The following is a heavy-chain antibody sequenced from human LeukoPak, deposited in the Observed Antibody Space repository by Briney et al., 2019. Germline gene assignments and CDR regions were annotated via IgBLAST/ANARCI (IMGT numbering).Heavy chain of an antibody. Sequence: SETLSLTCTVSDGSVSISSTYWGWIRQPPGKGLEWIGSIYYSGSTNYDPSLKSRVTISVDTSKNQFSLKLSSVTAADTAVYYCARDRWLSSNAHDSWGQGTLVTVSS. D-gene: IGHD4-23*01. V-gene: IGHV4-39*01. CDR3: ARDRWLSSNAHDS. J-gene: IGHJ4*02. CDR1: DGSVSISSTY. CDR2: IYYSGST.